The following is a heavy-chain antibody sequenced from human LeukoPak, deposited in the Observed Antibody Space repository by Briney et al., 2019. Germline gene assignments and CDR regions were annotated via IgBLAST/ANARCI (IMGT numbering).Heavy chain of an antibody. Sequence: ASVKVSCKASGYTFTGYYMHWVRQAPGQGLEWMGWINPNSGGTNYAQKFQGRVTMTRDTSISTAYMELSRLRSDDTAVYYCARDHCTNGVCYGFDPWGQGTLVTASS. CDR1: GYTFTGYY. V-gene: IGHV1-2*02. D-gene: IGHD2-8*01. J-gene: IGHJ5*02. CDR3: ARDHCTNGVCYGFDP. CDR2: INPNSGGT.